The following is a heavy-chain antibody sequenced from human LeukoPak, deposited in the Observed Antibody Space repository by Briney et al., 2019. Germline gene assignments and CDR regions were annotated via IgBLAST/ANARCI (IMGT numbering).Heavy chain of an antibody. V-gene: IGHV3-30-3*01. J-gene: IGHJ6*02. CDR2: ISYDGSNK. Sequence: GGSLRLSCAASGFTFSSYAMHWVRQAPGKGLEWVAVISYDGSNKYYADSVKGRFTISRDNSKNTLYLQMNSLRAEDTAVYYCAREIRPIVPAAPYYYYGMDVWGQGTTVTVSS. CDR1: GFTFSSYA. D-gene: IGHD2-2*01. CDR3: AREIRPIVPAAPYYYYGMDV.